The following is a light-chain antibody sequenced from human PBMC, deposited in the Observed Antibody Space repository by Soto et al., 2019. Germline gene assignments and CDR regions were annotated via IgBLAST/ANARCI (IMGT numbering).Light chain of an antibody. Sequence: EIVLTRSAATVSLSAGGRATLSFRAGQSFISYLAWYQQRPGQAPRLLIYDASVRATGIPPRFSGSGSGTDFTLTISSLEPEDFAVYYCQQRGNWPITLGQGTRLEIK. CDR1: QSFISY. J-gene: IGKJ5*01. V-gene: IGKV3-11*01. CDR3: QQRGNWPIT. CDR2: DAS.